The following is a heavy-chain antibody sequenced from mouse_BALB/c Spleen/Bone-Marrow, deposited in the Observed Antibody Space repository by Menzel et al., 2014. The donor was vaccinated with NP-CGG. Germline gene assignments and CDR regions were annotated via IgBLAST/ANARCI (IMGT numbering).Heavy chain of an antibody. V-gene: IGHV3-2*02. CDR3: ARDYGNSVLYYYAMDY. J-gene: IGHJ4*01. D-gene: IGHD2-1*01. CDR1: GYSITSDYA. CDR2: ISYSGIT. Sequence: VQLQQSGPGLVKPSQSLSLTCTVTGYSITSDYAWNWVRQFPGNTLEWMGYISYSGITGYNPSLKSRISIIRDTPKNQFFLQLSSVTTGDTATYFCARDYGNSVLYYYAMDYWGQGTSVTVSS.